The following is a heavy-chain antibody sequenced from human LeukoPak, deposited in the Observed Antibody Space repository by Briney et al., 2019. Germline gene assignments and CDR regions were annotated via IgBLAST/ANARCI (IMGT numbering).Heavy chain of an antibody. CDR2: IFYSVNT. D-gene: IGHD1-1*01. J-gene: IGHJ6*02. V-gene: IGHV4-59*11. CDR1: GGSINSHY. CDR3: ARYGTTGTTGFYGMDV. Sequence: SETLSLTCTVSGGSINSHYWSWIRQPPGKGLEWIGYIFYSVNTNYNPSLKSRVTISLDTSKNQFSLNLRSVTAADTAVYYCARYGTTGTTGFYGMDVWGQGTTVTVSS.